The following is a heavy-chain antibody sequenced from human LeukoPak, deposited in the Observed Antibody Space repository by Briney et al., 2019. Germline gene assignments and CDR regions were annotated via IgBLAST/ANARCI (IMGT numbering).Heavy chain of an antibody. CDR1: GFTFSDYY. J-gene: IGHJ4*02. V-gene: IGHV4-34*01. CDR2: INHSGST. CDR3: ASGLAIDY. Sequence: PGGSLRLSCAASGFTFSDYYWSWIRQPPGKGLEWIGEINHSGSTNYNPSLKSRVTISVDTSKNQFSLKLSSVTAADTAVYYCASGLAIDYWGQGTLVTVSS. D-gene: IGHD1-1*01.